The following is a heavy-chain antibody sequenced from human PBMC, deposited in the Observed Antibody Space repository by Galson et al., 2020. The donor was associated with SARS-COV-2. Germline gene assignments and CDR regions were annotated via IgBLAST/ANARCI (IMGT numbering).Heavy chain of an antibody. V-gene: IGHV4-61*02. CDR1: GDSVSTGSFY. Sequence: SQTLSLTCTVSGDSVSTGSFYWTWIRQPAGKGLEWIGRIHASGTTDYNPSLKSRVTLSLDTSQNQFSLNLSSVTAADAAMFFCARGFSFGVYDTFDLWGQGIPVTVSS. J-gene: IGHJ4*02. D-gene: IGHD3-10*01. CDR2: IHASGTT. CDR3: ARGFSFGVYDTFDL.